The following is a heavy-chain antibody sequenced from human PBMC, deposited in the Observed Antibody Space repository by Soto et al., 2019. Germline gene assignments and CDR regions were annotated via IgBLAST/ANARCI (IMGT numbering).Heavy chain of an antibody. CDR3: ASMTTVTPALFDY. CDR2: IYYSGST. Sequence: PSETLSLTCTVSGGSISSYYWSWIRQPPRKGLEWIGYIYYSGSTNYNPSLKSRVTRTVDTSKDQFSLKLSSVTAADMAVYYCASMTTVTPALFDYWGQGTLVTVSS. V-gene: IGHV4-59*01. D-gene: IGHD4-17*01. CDR1: GGSISSYY. J-gene: IGHJ4*02.